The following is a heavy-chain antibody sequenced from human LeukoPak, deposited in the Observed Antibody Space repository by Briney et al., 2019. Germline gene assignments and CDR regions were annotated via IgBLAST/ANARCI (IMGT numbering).Heavy chain of an antibody. J-gene: IGHJ4*02. CDR2: ISAYSGNT. D-gene: IGHD6-13*01. V-gene: IGHV1-18*01. CDR1: GYTFTNYG. Sequence: ASVEVSCKASGYTFTNYGISWVRQAPGQGLECMGWISAYSGNTNYAQNFQGRVTMTTDTSTSTAYMELRNLRSDDTAVYYCARDMIEAAGAIDYWGQGTLVTVSS. CDR3: ARDMIEAAGAIDY.